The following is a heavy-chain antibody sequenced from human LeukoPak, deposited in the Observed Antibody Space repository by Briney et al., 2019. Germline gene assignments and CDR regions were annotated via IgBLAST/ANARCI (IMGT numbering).Heavy chain of an antibody. V-gene: IGHV4-34*01. Sequence: GSLRLSCAASGFMFTSYWMSWIRQPPGKGLEWIGEINHSGSTNYNPSLKSRVTISVDTSKNQFSLKLSSVTAADTAVYYCARRMIAAAAYNWFDPWGQGTLVTVSS. J-gene: IGHJ5*02. D-gene: IGHD6-13*01. CDR3: ARRMIAAAAYNWFDP. CDR2: INHSGST. CDR1: GFMFTSYW.